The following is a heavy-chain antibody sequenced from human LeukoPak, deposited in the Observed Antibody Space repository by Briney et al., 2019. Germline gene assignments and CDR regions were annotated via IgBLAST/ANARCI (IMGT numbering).Heavy chain of an antibody. J-gene: IGHJ4*02. CDR1: GYTFTGYY. D-gene: IGHD6-13*01. CDR3: ANPAPYSSSSRDY. CDR2: INPNSGGT. Sequence: ASVKVSCKASGYTFTGYYMHWVRQAPGQGLEWMGWINPNSGGTDYAQKFQGRVTMTRDTSISTAYMELSRLRSDDTAVYYCANPAPYSSSSRDYWGQGTLVTVSS. V-gene: IGHV1-2*02.